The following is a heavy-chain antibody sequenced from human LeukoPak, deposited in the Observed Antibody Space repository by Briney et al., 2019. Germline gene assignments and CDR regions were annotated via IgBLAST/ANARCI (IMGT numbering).Heavy chain of an antibody. D-gene: IGHD3-3*01. CDR2: ISAYNGNT. J-gene: IGHJ5*02. CDR1: GYTFTSYG. V-gene: IGHV1-18*01. CDR3: ARISRENTYYDFWSGYYNPGWFDP. Sequence: ASVKVSCKASGYTFTSYGISWVRQAPGQGLEWMGWISAYNGNTNYAQKLQGRVTMTTDTSTSTAYMELRSLRSDDTAVYYCARISRENTYYDFWSGYYNPGWFDPWGQGTLVTVSS.